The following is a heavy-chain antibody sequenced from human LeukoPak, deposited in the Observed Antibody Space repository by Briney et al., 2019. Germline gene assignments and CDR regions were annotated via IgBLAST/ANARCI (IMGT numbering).Heavy chain of an antibody. CDR1: GFTFSSYS. CDR3: ARDLWFGEFYNWFDP. Sequence: PGGSLRLSCAASGFTFSSYSMNWVRQAPGKGLEWVSSISGSSSYIYYADSVKGRFTISRDNAKNSLYLQMNSLRAEDTAVYYCARDLWFGEFYNWFDPWGQGTLVTVSS. CDR2: ISGSSSYI. J-gene: IGHJ5*02. V-gene: IGHV3-21*01. D-gene: IGHD3-10*01.